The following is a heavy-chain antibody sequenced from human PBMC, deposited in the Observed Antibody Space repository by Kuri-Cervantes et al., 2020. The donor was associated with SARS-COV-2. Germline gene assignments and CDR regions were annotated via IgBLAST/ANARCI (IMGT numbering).Heavy chain of an antibody. CDR1: GYTFTGYY. V-gene: IGHV1-2*02. Sequence: ASVKVSCKASGYTFTGYYMHWVRQAPGQGLEGMGWINPNSGGTNYAQKFQGRVTMTRDTSISTAYMELSRLISDDTAVYYCARGGLNYYDSSGHYAFDIWGQGTMVTVSS. J-gene: IGHJ3*02. CDR2: INPNSGGT. D-gene: IGHD3-22*01. CDR3: ARGGLNYYDSSGHYAFDI.